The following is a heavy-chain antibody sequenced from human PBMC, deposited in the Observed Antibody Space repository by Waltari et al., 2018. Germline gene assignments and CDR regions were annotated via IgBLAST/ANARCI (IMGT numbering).Heavy chain of an antibody. Sequence: QVQLQQWGAGLLKPSETLSLTCAVYGGSFSGYYWSWIRQPPGKGLEWIGEINHGVSTNYNPSLMTRVTISVDTSKNQFSLKLNSLTAADTAVYYCARNDGSSRLNWFDPWGQGTLVTVSS. CDR1: GGSFSGYY. CDR2: INHGVST. J-gene: IGHJ5*02. V-gene: IGHV4-34*01. D-gene: IGHD6-13*01. CDR3: ARNDGSSRLNWFDP.